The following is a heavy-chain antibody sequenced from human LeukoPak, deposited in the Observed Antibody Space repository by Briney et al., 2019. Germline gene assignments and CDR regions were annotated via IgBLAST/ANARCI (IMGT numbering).Heavy chain of an antibody. Sequence: GGSLRLSCAASGFTVDDYAMRWVRHAPGKGLEWVSGISWNSGSIDYADSVKGRFTISRDNAKNSLYLQMNSLSAEDTALYYCAKDVDSSGYYYGAFDIWGQGTMVTVSS. CDR3: AKDVDSSGYYYGAFDI. J-gene: IGHJ3*02. V-gene: IGHV3-9*01. CDR2: ISWNSGSI. D-gene: IGHD3-22*01. CDR1: GFTVDDYA.